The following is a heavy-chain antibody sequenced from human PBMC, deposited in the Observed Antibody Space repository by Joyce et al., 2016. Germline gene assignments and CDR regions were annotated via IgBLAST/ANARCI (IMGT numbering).Heavy chain of an antibody. Sequence: QVQLQESGPGLVQPSQTLSLTCGVSGGSISDGGYYWSWIRQRPGQVLEWIGYINYSGNTYYNPSLKSRLTISIDMSKNQFSLRLTSVTAADTAVYYCARVPLSSAFDYWGQGILVTVSS. D-gene: IGHD1-26*01. CDR1: GGSISDGGYY. J-gene: IGHJ4*02. CDR3: ARVPLSSAFDY. CDR2: INYSGNT. V-gene: IGHV4-31*11.